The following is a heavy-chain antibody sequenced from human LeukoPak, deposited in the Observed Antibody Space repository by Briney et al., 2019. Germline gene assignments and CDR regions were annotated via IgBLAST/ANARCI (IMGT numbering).Heavy chain of an antibody. CDR3: ARGSGTDLSFDY. J-gene: IGHJ4*02. CDR2: INHSGST. Sequence: GSLRLSCAASGFTFGSYVMSWVRQAPGKGLEWIGEINHSGSTNYNPSLKSRVTISVDTSKNQFSLKLSSVTAADTAVYNCARGSGTDLSFDYWGQGTLVTVSS. D-gene: IGHD1-1*01. V-gene: IGHV4-34*01. CDR1: GFTFGSYV.